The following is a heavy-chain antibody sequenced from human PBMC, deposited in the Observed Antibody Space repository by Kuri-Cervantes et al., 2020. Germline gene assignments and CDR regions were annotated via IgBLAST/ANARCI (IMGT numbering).Heavy chain of an antibody. Sequence: GESLKISCAASGFTFSSYWMSWVRQAPGKGLEWVANIKQDGSEKYYVDSVKGRFTISRDNAKNLLYLQMNSLRVEDTAVYYCARDHHYYGSGSYYKGFDYWGQGTLVTVSS. CDR1: GFTFSSYW. D-gene: IGHD3-10*01. V-gene: IGHV3-7*01. J-gene: IGHJ4*02. CDR2: IKQDGSEK. CDR3: ARDHHYYGSGSYYKGFDY.